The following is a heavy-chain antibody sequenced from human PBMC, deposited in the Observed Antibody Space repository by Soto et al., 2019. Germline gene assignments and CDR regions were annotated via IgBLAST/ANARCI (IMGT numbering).Heavy chain of an antibody. D-gene: IGHD6-13*01. V-gene: IGHV3-48*01. CDR1: GFTFSSYS. J-gene: IGHJ5*02. CDR2: ISSSSSTI. CDR3: ASRDRIAAAGWYNWFDP. Sequence: GGSLRLSCAVSGFTFSSYSMNWVRQAPGKRLEWVSYISSSSSTIYYADSVKGRFTISRDNAKNSLYLQMNSLRAEDTAVYYCASRDRIAAAGWYNWFDPWGQGTLVTVSS.